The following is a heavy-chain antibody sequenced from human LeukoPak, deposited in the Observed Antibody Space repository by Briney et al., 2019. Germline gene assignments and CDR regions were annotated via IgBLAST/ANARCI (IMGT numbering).Heavy chain of an antibody. V-gene: IGHV3-7*03. J-gene: IGHJ4*02. CDR3: ARRSPLEWLSEQYYFDY. CDR1: GFTFSSYW. CDR2: IKQDGSEK. Sequence: GGSLRLSCAASGFTFSSYWMHWVRQAPGKGLEWVANIKQDGSEKYYVDSVKGRFTISRDNAKNSLSLQMNSLRAEDTAVYYCARRSPLEWLSEQYYFDYWGQGTLVTVSS. D-gene: IGHD3-3*01.